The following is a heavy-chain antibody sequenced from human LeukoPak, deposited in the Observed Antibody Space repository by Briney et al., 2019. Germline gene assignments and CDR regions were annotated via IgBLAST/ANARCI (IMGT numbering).Heavy chain of an antibody. CDR1: GYTFTSYG. CDR3: ARPDCSSTSCPFDP. Sequence: GASVKVSCKASGYTFTSYGISWVRQAPGQGLEWMGWISAYNGNTNYAQKLQGRVTMTTDTSASTAYMELRSLRSDDTAVYYCARPDCSSTSCPFDPWGQGTLVTVSS. D-gene: IGHD2-2*01. CDR2: ISAYNGNT. J-gene: IGHJ5*02. V-gene: IGHV1-18*01.